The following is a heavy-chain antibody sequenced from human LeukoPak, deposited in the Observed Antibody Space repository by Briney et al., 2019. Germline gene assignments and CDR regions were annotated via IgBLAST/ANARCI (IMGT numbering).Heavy chain of an antibody. Sequence: PGRSLRLSCAASGFTFSSYGMHWVRQAPGKGLEWVAVIWYDGSNKYYADSVKGRFTISRDNSKNTLYLQMNSLRAEDTAVYYCARGIRYFDRIDLDYWGQGTLVTVSS. D-gene: IGHD3-9*01. CDR1: GFTFSSYG. CDR3: ARGIRYFDRIDLDY. J-gene: IGHJ4*02. CDR2: IWYDGSNK. V-gene: IGHV3-33*01.